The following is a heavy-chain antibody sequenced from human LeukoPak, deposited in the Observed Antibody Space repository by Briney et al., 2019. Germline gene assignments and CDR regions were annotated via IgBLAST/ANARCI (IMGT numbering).Heavy chain of an antibody. V-gene: IGHV1-69*05. CDR3: ARGESIAAADPFDY. CDR1: GGTFSSYA. CDR2: IIPIFGTA. D-gene: IGHD6-13*01. J-gene: IGHJ4*02. Sequence: SVKVSCKASGGTFSSYAISWVRQAPGQGLEWMGRIIPIFGTANYAQKFQGRVTITTDESTSTAYMELSSLRSEDTAVYYCARGESIAAADPFDYWGQGTLVTDSS.